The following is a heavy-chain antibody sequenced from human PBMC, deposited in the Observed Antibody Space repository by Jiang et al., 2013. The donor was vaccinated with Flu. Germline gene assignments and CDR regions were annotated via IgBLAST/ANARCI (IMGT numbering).Heavy chain of an antibody. D-gene: IGHD1-7*01. V-gene: IGHV4-39*07. CDR3: ARHADSGNCQCGFDI. J-gene: IGHJ3*02. CDR2: IRSSGTT. CDR1: GGPISSGAYL. Sequence: LLKPSETLSLTCTVSGGPISSGAYLWGWIRQPPGKGLEWIGSIRSSGTTYHNPSLQSRITMAADMSKNQFSLTLTSMTAADTAVYYCARHADSGNCQCGFDIWGQGTMVTVSS.